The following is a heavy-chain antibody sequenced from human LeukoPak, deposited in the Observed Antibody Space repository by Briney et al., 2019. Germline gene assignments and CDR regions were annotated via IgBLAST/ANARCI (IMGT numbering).Heavy chain of an antibody. J-gene: IGHJ4*02. D-gene: IGHD3-22*01. CDR2: ISDSGGRT. Sequence: GGSLRLSCAVSGITLSNYGMSWIRQAPGKGLEWVAGISDSGGRTNYADSVKGRFTISRDNPKNTLYLQMNSLRVEDTAVYFCAKRGVVIRVILVGFHKEAYYFDSWGQGALVTVSS. V-gene: IGHV3-23*01. CDR3: AKRGVVIRVILVGFHKEAYYFDS. CDR1: GITLSNYG.